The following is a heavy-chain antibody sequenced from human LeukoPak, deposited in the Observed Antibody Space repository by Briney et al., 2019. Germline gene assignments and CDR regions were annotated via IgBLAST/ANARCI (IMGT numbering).Heavy chain of an antibody. CDR3: ARVDYHDSSGLPYYYALDV. D-gene: IGHD3-22*01. V-gene: IGHV4-59*01. CDR2: IYYSGST. Sequence: KPSETLSLTCTVSGGSISSYYWSWIRQPPGKGLEWIGYIYYSGSTNYNPSLKSRVTISVDTSKNQFSLRLRSVTAADSAVYYCARVDYHDSSGLPYYYALDVWGQGTTVTVS. J-gene: IGHJ6*02. CDR1: GGSISSYY.